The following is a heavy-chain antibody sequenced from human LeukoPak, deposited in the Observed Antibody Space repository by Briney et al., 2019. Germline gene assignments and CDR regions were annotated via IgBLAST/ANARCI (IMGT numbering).Heavy chain of an antibody. J-gene: IGHJ4*02. V-gene: IGHV4-59*01. D-gene: IGHD3-22*01. CDR1: GGSISSYY. CDR3: ARNYYDSSGYSPPGT. CDR2: IYYSGST. Sequence: SETLSLTCTVSGGSISSYYWSWIRQPPGKGLEWIGYIYYSGSTNYNPSLKSRVTISVDTSKNQFSLKLSSVTAADTAVYYCARNYYDSSGYSPPGTWGQGTLVTVSS.